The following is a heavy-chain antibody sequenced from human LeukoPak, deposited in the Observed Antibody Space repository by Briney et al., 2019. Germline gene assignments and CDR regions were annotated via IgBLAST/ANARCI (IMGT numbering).Heavy chain of an antibody. CDR1: GGSISSYY. CDR2: IYYSGST. J-gene: IGHJ4*02. Sequence: SETLSLTCTVSGGSISSYYWGWIRQPPGKGLEWIGSIYYSGSTYYNPSLKSRVTISVDTSKNQFSLKLSSVTAADTAVYYCARVGRARDGYNYGYWGQGILVTVSS. V-gene: IGHV4-39*07. CDR3: ARVGRARDGYNYGY. D-gene: IGHD5-24*01.